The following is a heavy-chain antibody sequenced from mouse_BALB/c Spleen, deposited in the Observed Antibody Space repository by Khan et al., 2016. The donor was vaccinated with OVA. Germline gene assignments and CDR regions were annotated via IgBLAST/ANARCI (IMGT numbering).Heavy chain of an antibody. CDR1: GYSITSGYA. CDR2: ISYSGGT. V-gene: IGHV3-2*02. Sequence: EVQLQESGSGLVKPSQSLSLTCTVTGYSITSGYAWNWIRQFPGNKLEWMGYISYSGGTSYNPSLKSRISITRDTSKNQFFLQLNSVTTEDTATYYCARGNYYGYYFDYWGQGTTLTVSS. CDR3: ARGNYYGYYFDY. D-gene: IGHD1-1*01. J-gene: IGHJ2*01.